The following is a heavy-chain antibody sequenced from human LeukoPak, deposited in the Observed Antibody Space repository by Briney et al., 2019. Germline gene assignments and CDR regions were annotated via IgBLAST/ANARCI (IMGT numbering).Heavy chain of an antibody. J-gene: IGHJ6*03. V-gene: IGHV3-48*01. CDR3: ARGYYDSSGYYYYYYYMDV. D-gene: IGHD3-22*01. CDR2: ISSSGTTI. CDR1: GFTFRTSG. Sequence: PGGSLRLSCAASGFTFRTSGMNWVRQAPGKGLEWVSYISSSGTTISYAQSVKGRFTITRDNAQNSLTLHMNTLRADDTAVYYCARGYYDSSGYYYYYYYMDVWGKGTTVTVSS.